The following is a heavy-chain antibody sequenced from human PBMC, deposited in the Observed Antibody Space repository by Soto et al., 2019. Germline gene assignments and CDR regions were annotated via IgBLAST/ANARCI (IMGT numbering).Heavy chain of an antibody. CDR1: GGSISSGDYY. J-gene: IGHJ4*02. CDR3: ARAFDDSSHYYGGSGY. D-gene: IGHD3-22*01. Sequence: QVQLQESGPGLVKPSQTLSLTCTVSGGSISSGDYYWSWIRQPPGKGLEWIGYIFYSGSTYYNPSLKSGCTIAIDTSKNQLSLKLSSVTAADTAVYYCARAFDDSSHYYGGSGYWGQGTLVTVSS. CDR2: IFYSGST. V-gene: IGHV4-30-4*01.